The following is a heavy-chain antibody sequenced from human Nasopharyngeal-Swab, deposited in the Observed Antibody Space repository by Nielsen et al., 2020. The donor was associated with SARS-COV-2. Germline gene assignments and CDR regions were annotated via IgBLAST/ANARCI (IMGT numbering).Heavy chain of an antibody. CDR3: AKKYGTRGWYVGLDY. Sequence: GESLKISCAASGFGFSAFAMSWVRQAPGKGLEWVSAAGGNDGSTFYADSVGGRFTISRDNSKNTLYLQMNSLRAEDTALYYCAKKYGTRGWYVGLDYWGQGTQVTVSS. D-gene: IGHD6-19*01. CDR1: GFGFSAFA. V-gene: IGHV3-23*01. CDR2: AGGNDGST. J-gene: IGHJ4*02.